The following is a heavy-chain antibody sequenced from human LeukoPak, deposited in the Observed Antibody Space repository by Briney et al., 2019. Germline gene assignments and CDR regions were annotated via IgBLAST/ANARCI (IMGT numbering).Heavy chain of an antibody. D-gene: IGHD3/OR15-3a*01. V-gene: IGHV3-7*03. J-gene: IGHJ4*02. CDR1: GFTSSEYW. CDR2: IKQDGTEK. Sequence: GRSLILSCVASGFTSSEYWMTWVRHAPGKGLEWVANIKQDGTEKHHVDSVKGRFTISRDNTENSMYLQMNSLRVEDTAVYFCAGGAGWTAEDWGQGTQVTVSS. CDR3: AGGAGWTAED.